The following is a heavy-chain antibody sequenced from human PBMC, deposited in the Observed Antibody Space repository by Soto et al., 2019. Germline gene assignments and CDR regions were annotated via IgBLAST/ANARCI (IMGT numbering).Heavy chain of an antibody. Sequence: EVQLLESGGGLVQPGGSLRLSCAASGFTFSSYSMSWVRRAPGKGLEWVSGFRSGGDDDTTYYADSVRGRFTISRDNSKNTLFLQMSSLRDEDTAVYYCAKRLDNSGWYSSFDYWGRGTLVTVSS. CDR1: GFTFSSYS. J-gene: IGHJ4*02. V-gene: IGHV3-23*01. CDR2: FRSGGDDDTT. D-gene: IGHD6-13*01. CDR3: AKRLDNSGWYSSFDY.